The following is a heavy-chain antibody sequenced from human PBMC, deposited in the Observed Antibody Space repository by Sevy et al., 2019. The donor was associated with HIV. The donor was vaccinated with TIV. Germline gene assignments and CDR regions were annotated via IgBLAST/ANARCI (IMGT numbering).Heavy chain of an antibody. J-gene: IGHJ4*02. Sequence: GESLKISCAASGFTFSSYAMHWVRQAPGKGLEWVAVISYDGSNKYYADSVKGRFTISRDNSKNTLYLQMNSLRAEDTAVYYCARDLIIDIARVSYYFDYWGQRTLVTVSS. CDR1: GFTFSSYA. V-gene: IGHV3-30-3*01. D-gene: IGHD3-16*02. CDR2: ISYDGSNK. CDR3: ARDLIIDIARVSYYFDY.